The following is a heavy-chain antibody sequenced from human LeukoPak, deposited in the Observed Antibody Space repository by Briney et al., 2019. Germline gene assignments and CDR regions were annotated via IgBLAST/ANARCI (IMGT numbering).Heavy chain of an antibody. CDR1: GYTFTGYY. CDR3: ARGKGTISITMVRGVIINIYFDY. V-gene: IGHV1-2*02. CDR2: INPNSGGT. Sequence: GASVTVSCTASGYTFTGYYMHWVRQAPGQGLEWMGWINPNSGGTNYAQKFQGRVTMTRDTSISTAYMELSRLRSDDTAVYYCARGKGTISITMVRGVIINIYFDYWGQGTLVTVSS. D-gene: IGHD3-10*01. J-gene: IGHJ4*02.